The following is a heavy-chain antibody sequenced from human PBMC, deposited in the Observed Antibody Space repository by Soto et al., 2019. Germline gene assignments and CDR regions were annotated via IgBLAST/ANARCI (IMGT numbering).Heavy chain of an antibody. Sequence: EVQLVESGGGLVQPGGSLRLSCAASGFTFSSYSMNWVCQAPGKGLEWVSYISSSSSTIYYADSVKGRFTISRDNAKNSLYLQMNSLRAADTAVYYCARHPERIAQIGWFDPWGQGTLVTVSS. V-gene: IGHV3-48*01. CDR2: ISSSSSTI. CDR1: GFTFSSYS. D-gene: IGHD6-13*01. J-gene: IGHJ5*02. CDR3: ARHPERIAQIGWFDP.